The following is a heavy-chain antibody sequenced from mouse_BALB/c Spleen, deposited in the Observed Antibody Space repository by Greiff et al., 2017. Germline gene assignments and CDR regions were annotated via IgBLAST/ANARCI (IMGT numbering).Heavy chain of an antibody. CDR2: ISSGSSTI. CDR1: GFTFSSFG. V-gene: IGHV5-17*02. CDR3: ARETGDY. D-gene: IGHD4-1*01. Sequence: EVKLMESGGGLVQPGGSRKLSCAASGFTFSSFGMHWVRQAPEKGLEWVAYISSGSSTIYYADTVKGRFTISRDNPKNTLFLQMTSLRSEDTAMYYCARETGDYWGQGTTLTVSS. J-gene: IGHJ2*01.